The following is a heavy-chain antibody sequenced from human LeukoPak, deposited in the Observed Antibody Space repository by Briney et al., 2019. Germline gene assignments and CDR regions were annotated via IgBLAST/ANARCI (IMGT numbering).Heavy chain of an antibody. V-gene: IGHV3-21*01. J-gene: IGHJ4*02. D-gene: IGHD2-15*01. Sequence: PGGSLRLSCAASGFTFSSSSMNWVRQAPGKGLEWVSSISSSSDVYYADSVKGRFTISRDNAKNSLYLQMNNLRAEDTAVYYCARELVVKQDLACWGQGTLVTVSS. CDR1: GFTFSSSS. CDR2: ISSSSDV. CDR3: ARELVVKQDLAC.